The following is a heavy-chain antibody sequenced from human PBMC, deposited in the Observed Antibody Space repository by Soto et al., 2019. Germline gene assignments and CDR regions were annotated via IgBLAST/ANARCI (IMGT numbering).Heavy chain of an antibody. V-gene: IGHV4-4*07. Sequence: SETLSLACNVSVGSIRSYYWSWIRQPAGKALEWIGRIYTSGTTNYNPSLKSRATILVDTSKNQFSLKLSSVTAADTAVYYCAREGASGFGMDVWGQGTTVTVSS. CDR3: AREGASGFGMDV. D-gene: IGHD1-26*01. CDR1: VGSIRSYY. CDR2: IYTSGTT. J-gene: IGHJ6*02.